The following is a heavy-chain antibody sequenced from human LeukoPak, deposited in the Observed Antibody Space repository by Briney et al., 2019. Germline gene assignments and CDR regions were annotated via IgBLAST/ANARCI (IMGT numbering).Heavy chain of an antibody. CDR3: AKVITAGWQKEDLDI. V-gene: IGHV3-23*01. D-gene: IGHD3-22*01. Sequence: PGGSLRLSCAASGFTFSSSAMNWVRQAPGKGLEWVSAISGSGGSTYYADSVKGRFTISRDNSKNTLYLQMNNLGAEDTALYYCAKVITAGWQKEDLDIWGRGTMVTVSS. J-gene: IGHJ3*02. CDR1: GFTFSSSA. CDR2: ISGSGGST.